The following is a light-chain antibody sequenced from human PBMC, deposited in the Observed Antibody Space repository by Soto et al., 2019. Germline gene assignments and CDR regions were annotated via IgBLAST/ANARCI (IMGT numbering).Light chain of an antibody. CDR3: QQYYSYPLT. Sequence: AIRMTQSPSSLSASTGDRVTITCRASQGISSYLAWYQQKPGKAPKLLIYAASTLQSGVPSRLSGSGSGTDFTLTISCLQSEDFATYYCQQYYSYPLTFGPGTKVDIK. CDR1: QGISSY. V-gene: IGKV1-8*01. J-gene: IGKJ3*01. CDR2: AAS.